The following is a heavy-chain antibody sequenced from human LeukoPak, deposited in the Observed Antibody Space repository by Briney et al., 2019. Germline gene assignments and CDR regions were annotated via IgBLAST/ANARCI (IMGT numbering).Heavy chain of an antibody. Sequence: SETLSLTCTVSGGSISSYYWSWIRQPPGKGLEWIGYIYYSGSTNYNPSLKSRVTISVDTSKNQFSLKLSSVTAADTAVYYCARRFLGYCSGGSCYTPLSDAFDIWGQGTMVTVSS. CDR1: GGSISSYY. CDR2: IYYSGST. J-gene: IGHJ3*02. D-gene: IGHD2-15*01. CDR3: ARRFLGYCSGGSCYTPLSDAFDI. V-gene: IGHV4-59*08.